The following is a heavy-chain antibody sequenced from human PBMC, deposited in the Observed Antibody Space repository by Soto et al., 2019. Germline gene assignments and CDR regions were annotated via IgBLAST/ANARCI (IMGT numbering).Heavy chain of an antibody. CDR2: MNPNTGDT. CDR1: GYTFGNYD. Sequence: GASVKVSCKASGYTFGNYDINWVRQATGQGLEWMGWMNPNTGDTGYPQKFQGRVTMTRDTSITTAYMEMSSLRSEDTAMYYCARSNFGSGVYFDYWGQGAPVTVSS. J-gene: IGHJ4*02. V-gene: IGHV1-8*01. D-gene: IGHD3-16*01. CDR3: ARSNFGSGVYFDY.